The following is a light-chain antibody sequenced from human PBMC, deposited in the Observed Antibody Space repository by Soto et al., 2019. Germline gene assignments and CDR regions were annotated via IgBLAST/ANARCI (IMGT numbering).Light chain of an antibody. CDR2: FAS. J-gene: IGKJ1*01. CDR1: QSVSTN. Sequence: VMTQSPATLSLSPGERAALSCIASQSVSTNLAWYQQKPGQPPRLLIYFASTRATAVPARFTAGGSGTEFTLTISSLQSDDLAVYYCQQYDKWPRTFGQGNKVDIK. V-gene: IGKV3-15*01. CDR3: QQYDKWPRT.